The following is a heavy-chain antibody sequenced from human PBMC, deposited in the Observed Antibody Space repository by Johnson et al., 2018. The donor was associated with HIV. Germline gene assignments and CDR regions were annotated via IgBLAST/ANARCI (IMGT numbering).Heavy chain of an antibody. J-gene: IGHJ3*02. D-gene: IGHD3-22*01. CDR3: ARVFYNDSNDGFDI. CDR1: GFTFSSYA. CDR2: ISYDGSNK. V-gene: IGHV3-30-3*01. Sequence: QVQLVESGGGVVQPGRSLRLSCAASGFTFSSYAMHWVRQAPGKGLEWVAVISYDGSNKYYADSVKGRFTISRDNSKNTLYLQMNSLRTEDTAVYYCARVFYNDSNDGFDIWGQGTMVTVSS.